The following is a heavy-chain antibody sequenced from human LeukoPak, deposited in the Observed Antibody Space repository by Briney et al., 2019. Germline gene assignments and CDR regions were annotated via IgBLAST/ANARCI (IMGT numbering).Heavy chain of an antibody. CDR3: ARHYPYGSGSYSPFYFVY. CDR1: GGSISSYY. J-gene: IGHJ4*02. Sequence: PSETLSLTCTVSGGSISSYYWSWTRQPPGKGLEWIGYIYYSGNTNYNPSLKSRVTISVDTSKNQFSLKLSSVTAADTGVYYCARHYPYGSGSYSPFYFVYWGQGTLVTVSS. V-gene: IGHV4-59*08. CDR2: IYYSGNT. D-gene: IGHD3-10*01.